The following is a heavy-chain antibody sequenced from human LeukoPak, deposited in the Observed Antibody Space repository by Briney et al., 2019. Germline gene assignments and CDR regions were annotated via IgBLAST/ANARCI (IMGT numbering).Heavy chain of an antibody. CDR2: IYSGGST. D-gene: IGHD6-19*01. J-gene: IGHJ4*02. V-gene: IGHV3-53*01. CDR3: ARGEWLDYFDY. Sequence: GGSLRLSCAASGFTVSSNYMSWVRQAPGKGLEWVSVIYSGGSTYYADSVKGRFTISRDNPKNTLYLQMNSLRAEDTAVYYCARGEWLDYFDYWGQGTLVTVSS. CDR1: GFTVSSNY.